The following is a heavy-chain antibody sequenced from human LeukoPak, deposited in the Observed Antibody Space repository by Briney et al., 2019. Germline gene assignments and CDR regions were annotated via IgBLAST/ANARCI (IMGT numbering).Heavy chain of an antibody. Sequence: GESLKISCKGSGYSFTSYWIGWVRQMPGKGLEWMGIIYPGDSDTRYSPSFQGQVTISADKSISTAYLQWSSLKASDTAMYYCARQGCSGGSCYWGNWFDPCGQGTLVTVSS. J-gene: IGHJ5*02. V-gene: IGHV5-51*01. CDR1: GYSFTSYW. CDR3: ARQGCSGGSCYWGNWFDP. D-gene: IGHD2-15*01. CDR2: IYPGDSDT.